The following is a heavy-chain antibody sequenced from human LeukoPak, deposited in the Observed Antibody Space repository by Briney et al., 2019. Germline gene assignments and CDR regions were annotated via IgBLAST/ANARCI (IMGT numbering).Heavy chain of an antibody. V-gene: IGHV3-21*01. D-gene: IGHD6-13*01. CDR3: ARTIAAAAIGEAFDI. J-gene: IGHJ3*02. CDR2: ISSSSSYI. CDR1: GFTFSSYS. Sequence: PGGSLRLSCAASGFTFSSYSMNWVRQAPGKGLEWVSSISSSSSYIYYADSVKGRFTISRDNAKNSLYLQMNSPRAEDTAVYYCARTIAAAAIGEAFDIWGQGTMVTVSS.